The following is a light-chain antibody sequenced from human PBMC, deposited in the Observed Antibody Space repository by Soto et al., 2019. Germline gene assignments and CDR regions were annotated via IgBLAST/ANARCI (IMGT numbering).Light chain of an antibody. CDR2: ETS. Sequence: DTQLTQSPSFLSASVGDRVPITCRASQDVSRSVGWYQQKPGKAPKLLIYETSSLEDGVPSRFTGSGSGTEFSLTITSLQPEDFASYYCQQYKDYWTFGQGTKVDI. J-gene: IGKJ1*01. V-gene: IGKV1-9*01. CDR1: QDVSRS. CDR3: QQYKDYWT.